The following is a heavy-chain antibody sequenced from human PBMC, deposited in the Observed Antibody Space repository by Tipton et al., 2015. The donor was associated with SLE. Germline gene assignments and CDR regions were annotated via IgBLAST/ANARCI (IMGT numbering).Heavy chain of an antibody. D-gene: IGHD3-16*01. CDR2: IYYSGST. V-gene: IGHV4-59*01. CDR1: GGPISSYY. J-gene: IGHJ3*02. Sequence: TLSLTCTVSGGPISSYYWSWIRQPPGKGLEWIGYIYYSGSTNYNPSLKSRVTISVDTSKNQFSLKLSSVTAADTAVYYCARDRRQLVWGDAFDIWGQGTMVTVSS. CDR3: ARDRRQLVWGDAFDI.